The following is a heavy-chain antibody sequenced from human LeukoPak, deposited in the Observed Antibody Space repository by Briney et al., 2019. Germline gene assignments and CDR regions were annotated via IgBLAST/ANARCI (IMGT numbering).Heavy chain of an antibody. CDR3: ARDPPMYYYDEPGSRDAFDI. D-gene: IGHD3-22*01. J-gene: IGHJ3*02. Sequence: GGSLRLSCAASGFTFSRYGMHWVRQAPGKGLEWVAVIWYDGSSKYYAESVKGRFTISRDNSKNTLHLQMNSLRAEDTAVYYCARDPPMYYYDEPGSRDAFDIWGQGTMATVSS. V-gene: IGHV3-33*01. CDR2: IWYDGSSK. CDR1: GFTFSRYG.